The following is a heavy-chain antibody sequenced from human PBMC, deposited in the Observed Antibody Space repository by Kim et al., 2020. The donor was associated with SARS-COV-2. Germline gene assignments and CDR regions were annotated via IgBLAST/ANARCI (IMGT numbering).Heavy chain of an antibody. J-gene: IGHJ4*02. V-gene: IGHV3-21*01. CDR2: ISSSSSYI. Sequence: GGSLRLSCAASGFTFSSYSMNWVRQAPGKGLEWVSSISSSSSYIYYADSVKGRFTISRDNAKNSLYLQMNSLRAEDTAVYYCARSSMGSSGWAFDYWGQGTLVTVSS. D-gene: IGHD6-19*01. CDR3: ARSSMGSSGWAFDY. CDR1: GFTFSSYS.